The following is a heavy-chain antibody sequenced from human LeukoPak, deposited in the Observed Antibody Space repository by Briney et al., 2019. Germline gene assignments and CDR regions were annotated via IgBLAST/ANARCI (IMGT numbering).Heavy chain of an antibody. J-gene: IGHJ6*02. CDR2: IYYSGST. CDR1: GGSIRSFF. V-gene: IGHV4-59*01. CDR3: ASSSSWYDV. D-gene: IGHD6-13*01. Sequence: SETLSLTCTVSGGSIRSFFWSWVRQPPGKGLEWIGYIYYSGSTNYNPSLKSRVTISVDTSKNQFSLKLSSVTAADTAVYYCASSSSWYDVWGQGTTVTVSS.